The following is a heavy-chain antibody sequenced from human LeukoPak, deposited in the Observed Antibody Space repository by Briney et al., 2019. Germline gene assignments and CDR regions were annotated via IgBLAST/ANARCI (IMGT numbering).Heavy chain of an antibody. D-gene: IGHD3-22*01. V-gene: IGHV4-39*07. CDR2: IYYSGST. CDR3: ARVSGITMIVVVQSDGFDI. Sequence: SETLSLTCTVSGGSISSSNYYWGWIRQPPGKGLEWIGSIYYSGSTYYNPSLKSRVTISVDTSKNQFSLKLSSVTAADTAVYYCARVSGITMIVVVQSDGFDIWGQGTMVSVSS. J-gene: IGHJ3*02. CDR1: GGSISSSNYY.